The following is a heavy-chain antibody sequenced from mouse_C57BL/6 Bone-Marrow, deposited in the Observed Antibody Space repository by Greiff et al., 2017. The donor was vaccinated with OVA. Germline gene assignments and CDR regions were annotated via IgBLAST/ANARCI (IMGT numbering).Heavy chain of an antibody. CDR3: AHDYDWFAY. J-gene: IGHJ3*01. V-gene: IGHV1-9*01. Sequence: VQLQQSGAELMKPGASVKLSCKATGYTFTGYWIEWVKQRPGHGLEWIGEILPGSGSTKYNEKFKGKATLTADKSSSTAYMQLNSLTSEDSAVYFCAHDYDWFAYWGQGTLVTVSA. CDR2: ILPGSGST. CDR1: GYTFTGYW. D-gene: IGHD2-4*01.